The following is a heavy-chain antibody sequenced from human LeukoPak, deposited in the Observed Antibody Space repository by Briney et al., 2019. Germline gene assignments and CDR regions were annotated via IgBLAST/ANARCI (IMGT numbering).Heavy chain of an antibody. CDR3: ARGFTISSFDP. V-gene: IGHV4-34*01. J-gene: IGHJ5*02. D-gene: IGHD3-10*01. Sequence: SEILSLTCAVYGGSFSGYYWSWIRQPPGKGLEWIGEINHSGSTNYSPSLKSRVTISVDTSKNQFSLKLSSVTAADTAVYYCARGFTISSFDPWGQGTLVTVSS. CDR2: INHSGST. CDR1: GGSFSGYY.